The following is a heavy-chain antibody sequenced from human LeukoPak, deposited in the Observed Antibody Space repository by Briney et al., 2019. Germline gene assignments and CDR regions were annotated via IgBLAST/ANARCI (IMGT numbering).Heavy chain of an antibody. CDR2: IYYSGST. Sequence: SETRSLTCTVSGGSISSYYWNWIRQPPGKGLEWIGSIYYSGSTYYNPSLKSRVTISVDTSKNQFSLKLSSVTAADTAVYYCARPYYGSGSYYSDPYFDYWGQGTLVTVSS. D-gene: IGHD3-10*01. V-gene: IGHV4-39*01. CDR1: GGSISSYY. J-gene: IGHJ4*02. CDR3: ARPYYGSGSYYSDPYFDY.